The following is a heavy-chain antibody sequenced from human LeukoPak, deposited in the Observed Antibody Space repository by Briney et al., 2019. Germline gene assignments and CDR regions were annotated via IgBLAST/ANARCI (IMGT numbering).Heavy chain of an antibody. CDR2: ISGSGGST. V-gene: IGHV3-23*01. D-gene: IGHD3-22*01. CDR1: GFTFSSYA. Sequence: GASLRLSCAASGFTFSSYAMSWVRQAPGKGLEWVSAISGSGGSTYYADSVKGRFTISRDNSKNTLYLQMNSLRAEDTAVYYCAPHYYDSSGYSYFDYWGQGTLVSVSS. J-gene: IGHJ4*02. CDR3: APHYYDSSGYSYFDY.